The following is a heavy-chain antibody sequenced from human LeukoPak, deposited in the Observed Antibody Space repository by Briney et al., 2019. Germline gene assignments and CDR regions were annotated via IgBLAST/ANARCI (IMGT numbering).Heavy chain of an antibody. Sequence: ASVTVSCKASGYTFTGYYMHWVRQAPGQGLEWMGRINPNSGGTNYAQKFQGRVTMTRDTSISTAYMELSRLRSDDTAVYYCASLVGYNSVDYYFDYWGQGTLVTVSS. D-gene: IGHD5-24*01. CDR2: INPNSGGT. J-gene: IGHJ4*02. CDR1: GYTFTGYY. CDR3: ASLVGYNSVDYYFDY. V-gene: IGHV1-2*06.